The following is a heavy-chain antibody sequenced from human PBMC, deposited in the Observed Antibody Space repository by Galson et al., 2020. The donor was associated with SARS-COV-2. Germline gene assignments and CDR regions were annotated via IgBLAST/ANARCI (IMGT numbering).Heavy chain of an antibody. V-gene: IGHV3-11*06. J-gene: IGHJ1*01. CDR2: ISGRNNYQ. D-gene: IGHD2-15*01. CDR3: VRGSSAVAAPLDN. CDR1: GFSFRDYY. Sequence: GESLKISCLASGFSFRDYYMSWVRQAPGTGLQYVSHISGRNNYQNHAASVKGRFTISRDNAKNSLYLEMNDLRVEDTAVYYCVRGSSAVAAPLDNWGQGALVTVSS.